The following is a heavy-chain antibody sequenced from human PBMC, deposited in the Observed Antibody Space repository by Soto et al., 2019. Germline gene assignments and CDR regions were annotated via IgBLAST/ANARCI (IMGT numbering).Heavy chain of an antibody. D-gene: IGHD5-12*01. CDR1: GGSISSSSYY. Sequence: QLQLQESGPGLVKPSETLSLTCTVSGGSISSSSYYWAWIRQPPGKGLEWIGSIYYSGSTYYSPSLKSRVTISVDTSKNHFSLKLSSVTAADTAVYYCASGSVEMATSDDYWGQGTLVTVSS. V-gene: IGHV4-39*02. CDR2: IYYSGST. CDR3: ASGSVEMATSDDY. J-gene: IGHJ4*02.